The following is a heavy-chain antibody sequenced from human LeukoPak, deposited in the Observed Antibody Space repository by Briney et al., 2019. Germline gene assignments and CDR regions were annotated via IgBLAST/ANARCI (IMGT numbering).Heavy chain of an antibody. CDR2: IYYSGST. J-gene: IGHJ4*02. Sequence: SETLSLTCTVPGGSISGYYWSWIRQPPGKGLEWIGYIYYSGSTNYTPSLKSRVTLSVDMSKNQFSLKLSSVTAADTAVYYCARGAMTTTSTFDYWGQGTLVTVSS. CDR3: ARGAMTTTSTFDY. D-gene: IGHD5-24*01. V-gene: IGHV4-59*13. CDR1: GGSISGYY.